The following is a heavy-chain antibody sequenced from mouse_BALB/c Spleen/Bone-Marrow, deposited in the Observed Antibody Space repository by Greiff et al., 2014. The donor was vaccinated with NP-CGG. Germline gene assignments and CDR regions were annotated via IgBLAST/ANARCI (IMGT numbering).Heavy chain of an antibody. CDR1: GYTFTSYW. CDR2: IFPGTGTT. V-gene: IGHV1S132*01. J-gene: IGHJ1*01. CDR3: AREGSRLRGYFDV. Sequence: VKLMESGAELVKPGASVKLSCKTSGYTFTSYWIQWVKQRPGQGLGWIGEIFPGTGTTYYNEKFKGKATLTIDTSSSTAYMQLSRLTSEDSAVYVWAREGSRLRGYFDVWGAGTTVTVSS. D-gene: IGHD1-1*01.